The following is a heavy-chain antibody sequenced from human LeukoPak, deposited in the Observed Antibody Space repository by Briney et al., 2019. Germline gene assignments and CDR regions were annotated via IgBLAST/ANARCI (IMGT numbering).Heavy chain of an antibody. Sequence: GASVKVSCKASGYTFANYGINWVRQAPGQGLEWMGWISLDSGNKGYAQRVQGRVTLTTDTSTSTAYMELRSLRSDDTAVYFCARVTYLRPYQLDYWGQGTLFSISS. D-gene: IGHD2-2*01. CDR2: ISLDSGNK. J-gene: IGHJ4*02. CDR1: GYTFANYG. V-gene: IGHV1-18*01. CDR3: ARVTYLRPYQLDY.